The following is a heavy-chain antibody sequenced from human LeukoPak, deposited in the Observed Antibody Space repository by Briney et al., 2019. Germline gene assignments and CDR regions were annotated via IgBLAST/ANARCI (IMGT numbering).Heavy chain of an antibody. CDR3: AKILAPVDIVVVVAAFDY. V-gene: IGHV3-23*01. CDR2: ISGSGGST. CDR1: GLTFRNYA. J-gene: IGHJ4*02. D-gene: IGHD2-15*01. Sequence: GGSLRLSCAASGLTFRNYAMSWVRQAPGKGLEWVSAISGSGGSTYYADSVKGRFTISRDNSKNTLYLQMNSLRAEDTAVYYCAKILAPVDIVVVVAAFDYWGQGTLVTVSS.